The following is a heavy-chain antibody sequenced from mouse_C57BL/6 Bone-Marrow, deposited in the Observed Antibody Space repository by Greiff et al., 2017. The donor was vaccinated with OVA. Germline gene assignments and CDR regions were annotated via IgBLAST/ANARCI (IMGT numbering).Heavy chain of an antibody. CDR3: ARGSTTAMDY. Sequence: EVQGVESGPGMVKPSQSLSLTCTVTGYSITSGYDWHWIRHFPGNKLEWMGYISYSGSTNYNPSLKSRISITHDTSKNHFFLKLNSVTTEDTATYYCARGSTTAMDYWGQGTSVTVSS. CDR1: GYSITSGYD. CDR2: ISYSGST. J-gene: IGHJ4*01. V-gene: IGHV3-1*01. D-gene: IGHD2-1*01.